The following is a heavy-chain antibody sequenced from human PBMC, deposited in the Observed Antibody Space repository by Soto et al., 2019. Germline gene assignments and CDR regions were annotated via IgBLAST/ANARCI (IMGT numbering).Heavy chain of an antibody. Sequence: AGGSLRLSCAASAFTFSSYGMHWVRQAPGKGLEWVAVIWYDGGDKYYADSAKGRFTISRDNSKNTVYLQMNSLRAEDTAVYYCARGLAGIRYVYLGMDVWGQGTTVTVSS. CDR2: IWYDGGDK. J-gene: IGHJ6*02. D-gene: IGHD6-19*01. CDR3: ARGLAGIRYVYLGMDV. CDR1: AFTFSSYG. V-gene: IGHV3-33*01.